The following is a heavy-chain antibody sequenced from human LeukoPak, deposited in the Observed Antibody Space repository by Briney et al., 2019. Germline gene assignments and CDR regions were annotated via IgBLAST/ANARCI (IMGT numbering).Heavy chain of an antibody. CDR3: AKDFWSGYYSKDYYYYYMDV. CDR1: GFSFSSYA. D-gene: IGHD3-3*01. CDR2: ISGSGGST. V-gene: IGHV3-23*01. Sequence: GGSLRLSCAASGFSFSSYAMSWVRQAPGKGLEWVSAISGSGGSTYYADSVKGRFTISRDNSKNTLYLQMNSLRAEDTAVYYCAKDFWSGYYSKDYYYYYMDVWGKGTTVTVSS. J-gene: IGHJ6*03.